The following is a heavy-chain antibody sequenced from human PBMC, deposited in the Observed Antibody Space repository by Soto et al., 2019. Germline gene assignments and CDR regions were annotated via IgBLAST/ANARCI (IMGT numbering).Heavy chain of an antibody. J-gene: IGHJ5*02. V-gene: IGHV3-23*01. CDR1: GFTFSSYA. CDR2: LYGSGRGI. Sequence: EVQLLESGGGLVQPGGSLRLSCAASGFTFSSYAMIWIRQVPGKGLEWVSGLYGSGRGIHYADSVKGRFTISRDNSAYEGYLQMNNLRVEDTAVYYCAKDAVAGDGVWLAHAWGRGTAVTVSS. CDR3: AKDAVAGDGVWLAHA. D-gene: IGHD4-17*01.